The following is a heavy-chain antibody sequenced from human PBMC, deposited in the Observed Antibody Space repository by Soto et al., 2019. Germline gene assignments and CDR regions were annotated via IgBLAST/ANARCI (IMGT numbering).Heavy chain of an antibody. V-gene: IGHV3-74*01. Sequence: GGSLRLSCAASGFTFSSYWMHWVRQAPGKGLVWVSRIDSEGSSTSYADSVKGRFTISRDNVKNTLFLQMNSLGAEDTAVYYCTTVFDFWGQGALVTVSS. CDR1: GFTFSSYW. CDR2: IDSEGSST. CDR3: TTVFDF. J-gene: IGHJ4*02.